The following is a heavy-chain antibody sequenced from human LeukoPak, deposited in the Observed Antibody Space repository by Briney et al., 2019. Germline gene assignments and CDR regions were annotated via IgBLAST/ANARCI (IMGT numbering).Heavy chain of an antibody. V-gene: IGHV4-59*01. J-gene: IGHJ3*02. CDR2: IYYSGST. CDR1: GGSFTNYY. CDR3: ARVSPNMITFGGVIVSDAFDI. Sequence: SETLSLTCAVYGGSFTNYYWSWIRQPPGKGLEWIGYIYYSGSTNYNPSLKSRVTISVDTSKNQFSLKLSSVTAADTAVYYCARVSPNMITFGGVIVSDAFDIWGQGTMVTVSS. D-gene: IGHD3-16*02.